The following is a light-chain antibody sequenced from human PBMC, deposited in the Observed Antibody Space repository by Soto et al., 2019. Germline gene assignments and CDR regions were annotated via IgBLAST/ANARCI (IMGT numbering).Light chain of an antibody. CDR3: QHFYSLPFS. CDR1: QGIRNH. CDR2: YGS. Sequence: IVMTQSPATLSVSPGERVTFSCRASQGIRNHLAWYQHKPGQAPRLLIPYGSAGATGIPARFSGSGSGAEVAHTIISLQSEDFAVYDCQHFYSLPFSFGGGTKVEIK. V-gene: IGKV3-15*01. J-gene: IGKJ4*01.